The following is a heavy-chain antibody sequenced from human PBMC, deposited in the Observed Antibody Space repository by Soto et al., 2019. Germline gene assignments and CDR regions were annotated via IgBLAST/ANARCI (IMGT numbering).Heavy chain of an antibody. CDR1: GFTFSSND. CDR2: IYSGGST. CDR3: ATRPLLPGAP. Sequence: EVQLVESGEGLIQPGGSLRLSCAASGFTFSSNDMNWVRQAPGKGLEWVSLIYSGGSTYYADSVKGRFTISRGNSKNTLYLQMSSLRAEDTAVYYCATRPLLPGAPWGQGTMVTVSS. D-gene: IGHD3-22*01. V-gene: IGHV3-53*01. J-gene: IGHJ3*01.